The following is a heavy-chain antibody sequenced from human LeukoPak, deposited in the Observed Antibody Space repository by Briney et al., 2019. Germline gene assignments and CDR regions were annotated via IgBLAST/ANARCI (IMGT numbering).Heavy chain of an antibody. D-gene: IGHD6-13*01. CDR1: GFTFSSYW. CDR3: ARDPSEQQLDYYYYYYMDV. J-gene: IGHJ6*03. Sequence: HPGGSLRLSCAASGFTFSSYWMSWVRQAPGKGLEWVANIKQDGSEKYYVDSVKGRFTISRDNAKNSLYLQMNSLRAEDTAVYYCARDPSEQQLDYYYYYYMDVWGKGTTVTISS. CDR2: IKQDGSEK. V-gene: IGHV3-7*01.